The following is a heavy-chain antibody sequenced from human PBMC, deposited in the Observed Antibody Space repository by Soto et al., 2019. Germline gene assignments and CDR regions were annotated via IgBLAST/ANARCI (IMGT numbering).Heavy chain of an antibody. CDR3: AHRRGYCSGGSCSSIWFYP. D-gene: IGHD2-15*01. CDR2: IYWDDDK. Sequence: QITLKESGPPLVKPTQTLTLTCTFSGFSLSTSGVGVGWIRQPPGKALEWLALIYWDDDKRYSPSLKSRLTITPDTSKHQVVLTMTNMDPLDTAPYYCAHRRGYCSGGSCSSIWFYPWGQGTLVTVSS. J-gene: IGHJ5*02. V-gene: IGHV2-5*02. CDR1: GFSLSTSGVG.